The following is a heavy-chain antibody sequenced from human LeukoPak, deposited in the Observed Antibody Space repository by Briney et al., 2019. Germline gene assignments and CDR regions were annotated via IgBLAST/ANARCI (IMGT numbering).Heavy chain of an antibody. J-gene: IGHJ6*03. Sequence: PSETLSPTCTVSGGSISSGSYYWSWIRQPAGKGLEWIGRIYTSGSTNYNPSLKSRVTISVDTSKNQFSLKLSSVTAADTAVYYCARNSPFFYGDYGYYYYYMDVWGKGTTVTISS. CDR1: GGSISSGSYY. D-gene: IGHD4-17*01. CDR3: ARNSPFFYGDYGYYYYYMDV. V-gene: IGHV4-61*02. CDR2: IYTSGST.